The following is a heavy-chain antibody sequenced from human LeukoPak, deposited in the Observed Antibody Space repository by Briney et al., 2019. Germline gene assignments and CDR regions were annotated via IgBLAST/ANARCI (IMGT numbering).Heavy chain of an antibody. J-gene: IGHJ4*02. V-gene: IGHV4-59*08. CDR2: IHYSGST. CDR1: GGSINSYY. D-gene: IGHD1-26*01. CDR3: AGSGRGSYPTVFDY. Sequence: KTSETLSLTCTVSGGSINSYYWSWIRQPPGKGLEWIGYIHYSGSTNYSPSLKSRVTISVDTSKNQFSLKLTSVTVADTAMYYCAGSGRGSYPTVFDYWGQGTLVNVSS.